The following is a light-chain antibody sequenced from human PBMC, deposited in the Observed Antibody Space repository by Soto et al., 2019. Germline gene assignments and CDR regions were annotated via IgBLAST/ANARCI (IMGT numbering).Light chain of an antibody. V-gene: IGKV1-5*03. CDR3: QQYNSPYT. CDR1: QSISRW. CDR2: KAS. Sequence: DIKMTQSPSTLSASVGDRVIITCRASQSISRWLDWYQQKPGKAPKLLIYKASSLESGVPSRFRGSGSGTEFTLTISSLQPEDFASYYCQQYNSPYTFGQGTKLEIK. J-gene: IGKJ2*01.